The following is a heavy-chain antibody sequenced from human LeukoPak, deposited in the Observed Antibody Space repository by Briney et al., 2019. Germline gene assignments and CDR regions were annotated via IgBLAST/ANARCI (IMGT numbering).Heavy chain of an antibody. D-gene: IGHD1-26*01. V-gene: IGHV3-9*01. Sequence: GGSLRLSCAASGFTFDDYAMHWVRQAPGKGLEWVSGISWNSGSIGYADSVKGRVTISRDNAKNSLYLQMNSLRAEDTALYYCAKDIGWELLGSFDYWGQRTPVTVSS. CDR2: ISWNSGSI. J-gene: IGHJ4*02. CDR1: GFTFDDYA. CDR3: AKDIGWELLGSFDY.